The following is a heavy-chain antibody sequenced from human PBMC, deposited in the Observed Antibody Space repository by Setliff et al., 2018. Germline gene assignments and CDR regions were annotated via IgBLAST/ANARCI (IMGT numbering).Heavy chain of an antibody. CDR3: GRGFSRIEGWGNWFDP. D-gene: IGHD2-15*01. CDR2: IYDSGSS. V-gene: IGHV4-39*01. J-gene: IGHJ5*02. Sequence: SETLSLTCTVSGGSVSNSGFFWGWLRQAPGKGLEWIGNIYDSGSSNYNASLKSRLIITRDTSKNQISLKLTSVTAADTAVYYCGRGFSRIEGWGNWFDPWGQGILVTRLL. CDR1: GGSVSNSGFF.